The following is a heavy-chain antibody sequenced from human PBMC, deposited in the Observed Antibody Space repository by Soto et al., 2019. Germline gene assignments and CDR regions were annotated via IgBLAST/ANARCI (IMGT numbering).Heavy chain of an antibody. Sequence: GGSLRLSCAASGFTFSSYAMNWVRQAPGKGLEWVSGISASGGTTYYADSVKGRFTISRHNSKNTLYLQMNSLRAEDTAVYYCAVSDQLLSLTTENYYYMDVWGKGTTVTVSS. D-gene: IGHD2-2*01. CDR1: GFTFSSYA. J-gene: IGHJ6*03. CDR2: ISASGGTT. CDR3: AVSDQLLSLTTENYYYMDV. V-gene: IGHV3-23*01.